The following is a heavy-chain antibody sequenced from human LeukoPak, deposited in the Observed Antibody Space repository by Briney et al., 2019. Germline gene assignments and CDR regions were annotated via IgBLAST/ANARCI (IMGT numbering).Heavy chain of an antibody. CDR2: IYYSGST. D-gene: IGHD2-2*01. Sequence: PSETLSLTCTVSGGSISSGEYYWSWIRQPRGKGLEWIGYIYYSGSTYYNPSLESRATISVDTSRNQFSLKLSSVTAADTAVYYCARHPPTWYCSSTSCYPSWGQGTLVTVSS. CDR3: ARHPPTWYCSSTSCYPS. V-gene: IGHV4-30-4*08. J-gene: IGHJ5*02. CDR1: GGSISSGEYY.